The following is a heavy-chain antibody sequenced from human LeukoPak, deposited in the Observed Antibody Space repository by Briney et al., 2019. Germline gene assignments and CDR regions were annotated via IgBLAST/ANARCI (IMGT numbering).Heavy chain of an antibody. J-gene: IGHJ4*02. CDR1: GGSISGYF. CDR3: ARYSSGGDYFDH. D-gene: IGHD6-19*01. CDR2: IYYSGST. V-gene: IGHV4-59*08. Sequence: SSETLSLTCTVSGGSISGYFWSWIRQPPGKGLEWIGFIYYSGSTNYNPSLKSRVTISIDTSKNQFSLRLSSVTAADTAVYYCARYSSGGDYFDHWGQGTLVTVSS.